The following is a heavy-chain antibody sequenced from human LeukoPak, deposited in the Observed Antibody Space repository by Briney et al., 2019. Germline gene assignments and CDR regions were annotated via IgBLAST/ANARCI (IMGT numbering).Heavy chain of an antibody. D-gene: IGHD3-22*01. Sequence: SGGSLRLSCAASGFTVSSNYMSWVRQAPGKGLEWVSVIYSGGRTFYADSVKGRFTISRDNSKNTLYLQMNSLRAEDTAVYYCAIYDSSGYYNYWGQGTLVTVSS. J-gene: IGHJ4*02. CDR1: GFTVSSNY. CDR3: AIYDSSGYYNY. CDR2: IYSGGRT. V-gene: IGHV3-53*01.